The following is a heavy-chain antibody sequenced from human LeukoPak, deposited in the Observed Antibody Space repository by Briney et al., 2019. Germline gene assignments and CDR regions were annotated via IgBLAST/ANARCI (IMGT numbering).Heavy chain of an antibody. V-gene: IGHV3-30*03. CDR1: GFTFSTYG. CDR3: AESGPTDF. J-gene: IGHJ4*02. CDR2: ISHDGTNK. Sequence: GGSLRLSCAASGFTFSTYGMHWVRQAPGKGLEWVAAISHDGTNKHYADSVKGRFTISRDNSKNTLYLQMNSLRAEDTALYYCAESGPTDFWGQGTLVTVSS.